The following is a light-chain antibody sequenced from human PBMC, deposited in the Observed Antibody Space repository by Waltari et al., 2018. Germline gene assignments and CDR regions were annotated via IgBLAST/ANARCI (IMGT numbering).Light chain of an antibody. V-gene: IGLV1-47*01. CDR1: TSNTGRSS. Sequence: QSVLTQPPSASGTPGQRVPTSCSGGTSNTGRSSVYWYQQFPGTAPKLLVYRNNERHSGGPDRISGSKSATSASLAISGLRSEDEADYYCATWDGSLTAWVFGGGTKLTVL. CDR3: ATWDGSLTAWV. CDR2: RNN. J-gene: IGLJ3*02.